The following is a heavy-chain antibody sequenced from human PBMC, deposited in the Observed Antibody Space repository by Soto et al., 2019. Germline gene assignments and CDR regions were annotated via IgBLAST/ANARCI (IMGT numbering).Heavy chain of an antibody. CDR2: ISYSGNT. D-gene: IGHD2-15*01. CDR1: GGSIISGY. Sequence: ETLSLTCTVSGGSIISGYRSWIRQPPGKGLEWIGYISYSGNTNYNPSLKSRVTMSVDTPKNQFSLRLSSVTTADTAVYYCAGLRGYAGSPIDYWGQGTLVTVSS. V-gene: IGHV4-59*01. CDR3: AGLRGYAGSPIDY. J-gene: IGHJ4*02.